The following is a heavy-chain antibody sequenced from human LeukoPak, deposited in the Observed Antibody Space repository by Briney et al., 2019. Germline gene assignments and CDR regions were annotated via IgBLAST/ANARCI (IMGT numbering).Heavy chain of an antibody. CDR3: ASRYDSSGYYFYYFDY. CDR1: GGLISISTYY. Sequence: PSETLSLTCTVSGGLISISTYYWGWIRQPPGKGLEWIGSIYHSGSTNYNPSLKSRVTISVDKSKNQFSLKLSSVTAADTAVYYCASRYDSSGYYFYYFDYWGQGTLVTVSS. V-gene: IGHV4-39*07. CDR2: IYHSGST. J-gene: IGHJ4*02. D-gene: IGHD3-22*01.